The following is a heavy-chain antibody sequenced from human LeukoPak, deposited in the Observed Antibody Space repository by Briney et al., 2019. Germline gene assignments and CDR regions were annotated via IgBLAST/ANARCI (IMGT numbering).Heavy chain of an antibody. J-gene: IGHJ4*02. D-gene: IGHD3-10*01. CDR3: TRDLYGSGSYPPYYFDY. Sequence: RSLRLSCTASGFTFGDYAMSWFRQAPGKGLEWVGFIRSKAYGGTTEYAASVKGRFTISRDDSKSIAYLQMNSLKTEDTAVYYCTRDLYGSGSYPPYYFDYWGQGTLVTVSS. V-gene: IGHV3-49*03. CDR2: IRSKAYGGTT. CDR1: GFTFGDYA.